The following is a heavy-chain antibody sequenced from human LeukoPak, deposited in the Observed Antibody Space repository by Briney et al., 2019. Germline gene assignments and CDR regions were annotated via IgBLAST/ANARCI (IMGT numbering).Heavy chain of an antibody. V-gene: IGHV3-30*02. CDR1: GFTFSSYG. J-gene: IGHJ4*02. CDR2: IRYDGSNK. Sequence: AGGSLRLSCAASGFTFSSYGMHWVRQAPGKGLEWVAFIRYDGSNKYYADSVKGRFTISRDNSKNTLYLQMNSLRAEDTAVYYCAKDVNAPRGLLDYWGQGTLVTVSS. D-gene: IGHD3-10*01. CDR3: AKDVNAPRGLLDY.